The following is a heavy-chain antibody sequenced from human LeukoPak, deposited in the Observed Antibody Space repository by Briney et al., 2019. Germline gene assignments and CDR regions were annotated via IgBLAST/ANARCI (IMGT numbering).Heavy chain of an antibody. Sequence: GGSLRLSCAASGFTFSSYAMHWVRQAPGKGLEWVAVISYDGSNKYYADSVKGRLTISRDNSKNTLYLQMNSLRAEDTAVYYCARSHPPLVLVLGDAFDIWGQGTMVTVSS. CDR2: ISYDGSNK. CDR1: GFTFSSYA. J-gene: IGHJ3*02. CDR3: ARSHPPLVLVLGDAFDI. D-gene: IGHD6-13*01. V-gene: IGHV3-30*04.